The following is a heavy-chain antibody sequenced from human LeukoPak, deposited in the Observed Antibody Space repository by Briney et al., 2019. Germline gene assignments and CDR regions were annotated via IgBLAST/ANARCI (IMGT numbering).Heavy chain of an antibody. CDR2: ISTSGSTT. J-gene: IGHJ4*02. CDR3: VRRFYGGNPVDFFDY. CDR1: GFTFRDHD. V-gene: IGHV3-11*01. Sequence: GGSLRLSCAASGFTFRDHDMNWIRQSPGKGLEWISYISTSGSTTSYADSVRGRFTISRDNARNSLHLQMNSLSADDTALYYCVRRFYGGNPVDFFDYWSQGTLVTVSS. D-gene: IGHD4-23*01.